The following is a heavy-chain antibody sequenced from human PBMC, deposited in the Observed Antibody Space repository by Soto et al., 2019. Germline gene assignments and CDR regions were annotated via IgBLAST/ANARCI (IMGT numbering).Heavy chain of an antibody. V-gene: IGHV1-2*02. Sequence: QVPLVQSGAEVKKPGASVKVSCKASGYTFTGYYMHWVRQATGQGLEWMGWINPNSGGTNYAQKFQGRVTMTRDTSISTAYMELSRLRSDDTAVYYCARADCTNGVCYKFDPWGQGTLVTVSS. J-gene: IGHJ5*02. CDR1: GYTFTGYY. CDR2: INPNSGGT. CDR3: ARADCTNGVCYKFDP. D-gene: IGHD2-8*01.